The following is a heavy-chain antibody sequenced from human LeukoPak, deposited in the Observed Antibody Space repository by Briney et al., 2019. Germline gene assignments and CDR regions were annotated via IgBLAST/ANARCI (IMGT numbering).Heavy chain of an antibody. CDR2: ISAYNGNT. V-gene: IGHV1-18*01. D-gene: IGHD3-3*01. CDR1: GYTFTSYG. CDR3: ARESDYDFWSGYYHNYYYYGMDV. Sequence: ASVKVSCKASGYTFTSYGISWVRQAPGQGLEWMGWISAYNGNTNYAQKLQGRDTMTTDTSKSTAYMELRSLRSDDTAVYYCARESDYDFWSGYYHNYYYYGMDVWGQGTTVTVSS. J-gene: IGHJ6*02.